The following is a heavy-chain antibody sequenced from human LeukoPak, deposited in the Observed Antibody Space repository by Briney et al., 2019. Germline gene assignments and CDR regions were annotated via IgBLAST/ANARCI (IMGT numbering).Heavy chain of an antibody. CDR3: ARAVTGTEDWFDP. CDR2: IYHSGST. J-gene: IGHJ5*02. Sequence: PSETLSLTCAVSGGSISSSSWWNWVRQPPGKGLEWIGEIYHSGSTNYNPSLKSRVTISVDKSKNQFSLKLSSVTAADTAVYYCARAVTGTEDWFDPWGQGTLVTVSS. CDR1: GGSISSSSW. V-gene: IGHV4-4*02. D-gene: IGHD1-20*01.